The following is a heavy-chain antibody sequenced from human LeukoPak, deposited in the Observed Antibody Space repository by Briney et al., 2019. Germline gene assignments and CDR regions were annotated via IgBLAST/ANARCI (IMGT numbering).Heavy chain of an antibody. D-gene: IGHD5-24*01. CDR1: GFTFSSYE. V-gene: IGHV3-48*03. Sequence: GGSLRLSCAASGFTFSSYEMNWVRQAPGKGLEWVSYISSSGSTIYYADSVKGRFTISRDNAKNSLYLQMNSLRAEDTAVYYCAREDGYNWIIDYWGQGTLVTVSS. CDR2: ISSSGSTI. J-gene: IGHJ4*02. CDR3: AREDGYNWIIDY.